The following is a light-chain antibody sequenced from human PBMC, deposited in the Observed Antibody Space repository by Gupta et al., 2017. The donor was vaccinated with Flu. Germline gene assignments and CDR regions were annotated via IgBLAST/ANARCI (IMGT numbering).Light chain of an antibody. J-gene: IGLJ3*02. V-gene: IGLV8-61*01. CDR2: NTN. CDR1: SGSISTSHY. CDR3: LVDVGSGVWV. Sequence: QTVVPQEPSFSVSPGEPVTLTCGLSSGSISTSHYPNWYPPTPGQATRTVMYNTNSRSFGVPGRFSGSIRGNTAALTITEAQEEEESDYYGLVDVGSGVWVFGGGTKLTVL.